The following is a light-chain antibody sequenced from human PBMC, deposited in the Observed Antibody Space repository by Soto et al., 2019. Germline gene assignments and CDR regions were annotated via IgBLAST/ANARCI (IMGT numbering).Light chain of an antibody. J-gene: IGLJ3*02. CDR2: LNSDGSH. Sequence: QSVLTQSPSASASLGASVKLTCTLSSGHSSYAIAWHQQQPEKGPRYLMKLNSDGSHSKGDAIPDRFSGSSSGAERYLTISGLQSEDEADYYCQTWGTGINWVFGGGTKLTVL. CDR3: QTWGTGINWV. V-gene: IGLV4-69*01. CDR1: SGHSSYA.